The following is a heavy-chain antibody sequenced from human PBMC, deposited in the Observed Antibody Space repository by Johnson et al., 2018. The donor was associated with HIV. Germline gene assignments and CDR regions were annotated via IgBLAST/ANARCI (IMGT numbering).Heavy chain of an antibody. CDR3: ARDRWGSSMRSDAFDI. CDR1: GFTFNKYW. D-gene: IGHD3-16*01. V-gene: IGHV3-7*05. J-gene: IGHJ3*02. Sequence: VQLVESGGGVVQPGGSLRLSCAASGFTFNKYWMNWVRQAPGQGLEWVAHIQQDGRENYYVDSVKGRFTISRDNAKNSLYLQRNSLRAEDTAVYYCARDRWGSSMRSDAFDIWGKGTMVTVSS. CDR2: IQQDGREN.